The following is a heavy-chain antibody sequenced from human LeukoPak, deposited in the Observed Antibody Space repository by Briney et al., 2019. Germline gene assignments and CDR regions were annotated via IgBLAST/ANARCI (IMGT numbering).Heavy chain of an antibody. J-gene: IGHJ4*02. CDR3: AKGEYFDY. CDR2: ISYDGSNK. V-gene: IGHV3-30*18. CDR1: GFTFSSYG. Sequence: GGSLRLSCAASGFTFSSYGMHWVRQAPGKGLEWVAVISYDGSNKYYADSVKGRFTISRDNSKNTLYLQMNSLRAEDTAVYYCAKGEYFDYWGRGTLVTVSS.